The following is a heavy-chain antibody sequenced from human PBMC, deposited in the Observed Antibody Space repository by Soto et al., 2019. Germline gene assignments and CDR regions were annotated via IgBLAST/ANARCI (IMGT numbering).Heavy chain of an antibody. CDR3: ARGLITCGPLEYSFDY. J-gene: IGHJ4*02. CDR1: GGSISSGGYY. D-gene: IGHD3-16*01. CDR2: IYYSGST. V-gene: IGHV4-31*03. Sequence: SETLSLTCTVSGGSISSGGYYWSWIRQHPGKGLEWIGYIYYSGSTYYNPSLKSRATISVDTSKNAFSLNLSSVTAADTAVYFCARGLITCGPLEYSFDYWGPGSLVTVSS.